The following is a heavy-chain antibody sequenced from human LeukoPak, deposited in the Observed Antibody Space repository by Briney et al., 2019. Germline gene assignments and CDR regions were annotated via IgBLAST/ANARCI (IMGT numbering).Heavy chain of an antibody. CDR3: ARSTKNWNSPYYFDY. D-gene: IGHD1-7*01. V-gene: IGHV4-39*01. CDR2: IYYSGST. J-gene: IGHJ4*02. Sequence: SETLSLTCTVSGGSISSSSYYWGWIRQPPGKGLEWIGSIYYSGSTYYNPSLKSRVTISVDTSKNQFSLKLSSVTAADTAVYYCARSTKNWNSPYYFDYWGQGTLVTVSS. CDR1: GGSISSSSYY.